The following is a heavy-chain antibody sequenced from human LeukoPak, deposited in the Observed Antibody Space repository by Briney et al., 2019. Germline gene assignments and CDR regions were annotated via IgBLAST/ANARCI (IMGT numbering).Heavy chain of an antibody. CDR1: GYSFTSYG. V-gene: IGHV1-18*01. CDR2: ISAYNGNT. Sequence: ASVKVSCKASGYSFTSYGNSWVRQAPRQGLEWMGWISAYNGNTNYAQKLTGRVTMTTDTPTSTAYMELRSLRSDDTAVYYCARDDFLGRSGWSHFDYWGQGTLVTVSS. CDR3: ARDDFLGRSGWSHFDY. D-gene: IGHD6-19*01. J-gene: IGHJ4*02.